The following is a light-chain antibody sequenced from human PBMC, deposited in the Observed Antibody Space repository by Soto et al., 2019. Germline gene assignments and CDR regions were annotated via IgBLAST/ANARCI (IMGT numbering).Light chain of an antibody. CDR3: CSRGGSSSAEV. CDR1: SIDLGSYDV. Sequence: QSALTQPASVSGSPGQSITISCTGTSIDLGSYDVVSWYQQHPGKAPKLIVYDVSQRPSGVSDRFSGSKSGNTASLTISGLQAEDEADYYCCSRGGSSSAEVFGAGTKLTVL. CDR2: DVS. J-gene: IGLJ3*02. V-gene: IGLV2-23*02.